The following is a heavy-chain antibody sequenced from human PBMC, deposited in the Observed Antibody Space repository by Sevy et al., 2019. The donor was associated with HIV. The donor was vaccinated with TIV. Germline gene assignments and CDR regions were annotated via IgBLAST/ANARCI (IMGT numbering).Heavy chain of an antibody. J-gene: IGHJ4*02. D-gene: IGHD6-25*01. CDR2: ISGSGGRT. CDR3: AKDQRADRHY. CDR1: GFTFSSYA. Sequence: GGSLRLSCAASGFTFSSYAMSWVRQAPGKGLEWVSAISGSGGRTYYADSVKGRFTISRDNSKNTLYLHMNSLGAEDTAVYYCAKDQRADRHYWGQGTLVTVSS. V-gene: IGHV3-23*01.